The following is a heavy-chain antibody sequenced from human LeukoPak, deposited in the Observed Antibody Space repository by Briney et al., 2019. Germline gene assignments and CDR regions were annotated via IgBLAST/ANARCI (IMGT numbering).Heavy chain of an antibody. V-gene: IGHV4-34*01. CDR2: INHSGST. J-gene: IGHJ6*02. Sequence: PSETLSLTCTVSGGSISSYYWSWIRQPPGKGLEWIGEINHSGSTNYNPSLKSRVTISVDTSKNQFSLKLSSVTAADTAVYYCARARSYGMDVWGQGTTVTVSS. CDR1: GGSISSYY. CDR3: ARARSYGMDV. D-gene: IGHD3-3*01.